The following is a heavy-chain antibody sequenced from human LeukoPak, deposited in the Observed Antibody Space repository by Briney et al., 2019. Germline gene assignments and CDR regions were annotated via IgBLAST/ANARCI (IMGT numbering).Heavy chain of an antibody. V-gene: IGHV3-48*03. CDR2: ISSSGSTR. CDR3: ARDHRLNTAFDI. CDR1: GFTFSSYE. Sequence: PGGSLRLSCAASGFTFSSYEMNWVRQAPGKGLEWVSYISSSGSTRYYAESVKGRFTISRDNAKNSLNLQMNSLRDEDTAVYYCARDHRLNTAFDIWGQGTMVTVSS. J-gene: IGHJ3*02.